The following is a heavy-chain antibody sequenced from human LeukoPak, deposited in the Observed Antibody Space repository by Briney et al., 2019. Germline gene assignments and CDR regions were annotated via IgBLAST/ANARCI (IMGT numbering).Heavy chain of an antibody. Sequence: GGSLRLSCAASGFTFSSHAMSWVRQAPGTGLEWVSTISGSGGGAHYADSVKGRFTISRDNSKNWLYLQMNSLRAEDTAVHYCARGTIFGVARTGHLTDYWGQGTLVTVSS. CDR2: ISGSGGGA. J-gene: IGHJ4*02. CDR3: ARGTIFGVARTGHLTDY. D-gene: IGHD3-3*01. V-gene: IGHV3-23*01. CDR1: GFTFSSHA.